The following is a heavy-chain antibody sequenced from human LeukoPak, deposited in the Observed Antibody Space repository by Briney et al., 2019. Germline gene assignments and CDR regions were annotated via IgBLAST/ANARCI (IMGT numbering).Heavy chain of an antibody. CDR3: ARDLRYCSGGSCYGGDFDY. D-gene: IGHD2-15*01. V-gene: IGHV6-1*01. J-gene: IGHJ4*02. CDR1: GDSVSSNSAA. Sequence: SQTLSLTCAISGDSVSSNSAAWNWIRRSPSRGLEWLGRTYYRSKWYNDYAVSVKSRITINPDTSKNQFSLQLNSVTPEDTAVYYCARDLRYCSGGSCYGGDFDYWGQGTLVTVSS. CDR2: TYYRSKWYN.